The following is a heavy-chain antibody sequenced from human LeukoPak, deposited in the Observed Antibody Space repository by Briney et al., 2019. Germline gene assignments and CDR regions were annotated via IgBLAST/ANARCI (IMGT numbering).Heavy chain of an antibody. D-gene: IGHD1-26*01. V-gene: IGHV1-18*01. CDR1: GYTFTSYG. J-gene: IGHJ3*02. Sequence: ASVKVSRKASGYTFTSYGISWVRQAPGQGLEWKGWISAYNGNTNYAQKLQGRVTMTTDTSTSTAYMELRSLRSDDTAVYYCARDRLSATVTAFDIWGQGTMVTVSS. CDR2: ISAYNGNT. CDR3: ARDRLSATVTAFDI.